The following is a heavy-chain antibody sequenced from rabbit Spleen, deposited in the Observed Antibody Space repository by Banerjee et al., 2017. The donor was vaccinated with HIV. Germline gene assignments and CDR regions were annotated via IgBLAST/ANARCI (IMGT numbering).Heavy chain of an antibody. J-gene: IGHJ4*01. Sequence: QEQLEESGGDLVKPGASLTLTCKASGLDFSSSYWICWVRQAPGMGLEWIACIDVGKSGRTYYETWAKGRFTISKTSSTTVTLQMTSLTAADTATYFCARAGGYSGDGYNTHALWGPGTLVTVS. CDR2: IDVGKSGRT. D-gene: IGHD7-1*01. CDR3: ARAGGYSGDGYNTHAL. CDR1: GLDFSSSYW. V-gene: IGHV1S45*01.